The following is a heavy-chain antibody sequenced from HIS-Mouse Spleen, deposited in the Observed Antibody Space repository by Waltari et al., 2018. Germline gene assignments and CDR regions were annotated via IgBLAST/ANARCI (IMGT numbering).Heavy chain of an antibody. CDR2: IDWDDDK. V-gene: IGHV2-70*15. CDR1: GFSLSPSGMC. Sequence: QVTLRESGPALVKPTQPLTLTCTFSGFSLSPSGMCVSWILQPPGKALEWLARIDWDDDKYYSTSLKTRLTISRDTSKNQVVLTMTNMDPLDTATYYCARIAEGYTSGWYAFDYWGQGTLVTVSS. D-gene: IGHD6-19*01. J-gene: IGHJ4*02. CDR3: ARIAEGYTSGWYAFDY.